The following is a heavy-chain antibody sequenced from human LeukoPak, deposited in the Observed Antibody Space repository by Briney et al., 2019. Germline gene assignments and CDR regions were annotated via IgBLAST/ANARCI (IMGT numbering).Heavy chain of an antibody. CDR2: IYYTGST. Sequence: SETLSLTCSVSGDSITTSRFCWGWIRQAPGKGLEWVGSIYYTGSTYYTPSLKGRVTISMDTTKNQFSLKLPSVTAADTAVYYCTSDGSDYFDSWGQGTLVTVAS. J-gene: IGHJ4*02. CDR3: TSDGSDYFDS. V-gene: IGHV4-39*07. D-gene: IGHD5-12*01. CDR1: GDSITTSRFC.